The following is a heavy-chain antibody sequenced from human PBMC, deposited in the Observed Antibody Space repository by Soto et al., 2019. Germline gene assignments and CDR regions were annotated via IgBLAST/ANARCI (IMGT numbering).Heavy chain of an antibody. Sequence: SETLSLTCAVYGGSFSGYYWSWIRQPPGKGLEWIGEINHSGSTNYNPSLKSRVTISVDTSKNQFSLKLSSVTAADTAVYYCARGKLRTIRIAARLSGEFNWFDPWGQGTLVTVSS. J-gene: IGHJ5*02. CDR1: GGSFSGYY. CDR3: ARGKLRTIRIAARLSGEFNWFDP. CDR2: INHSGST. V-gene: IGHV4-34*01. D-gene: IGHD6-6*01.